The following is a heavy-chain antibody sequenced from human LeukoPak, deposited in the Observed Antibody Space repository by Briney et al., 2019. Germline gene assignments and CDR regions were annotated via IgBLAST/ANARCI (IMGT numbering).Heavy chain of an antibody. D-gene: IGHD5-18*01. CDR1: GYTFTGYY. CDR2: INPNSGGT. J-gene: IGHJ4*02. CDR3: AREYSYGPTFDY. V-gene: IGHV1-2*02. Sequence: ASVKVSCKASGYTFTGYYMHWVRQAPGQGLEWMGWINPNSGGTNYAQKFQGRVTMTRDTSISTAYMELSRLRSDDTAVYYCAREYSYGPTFDYWGQGTLVTVSS.